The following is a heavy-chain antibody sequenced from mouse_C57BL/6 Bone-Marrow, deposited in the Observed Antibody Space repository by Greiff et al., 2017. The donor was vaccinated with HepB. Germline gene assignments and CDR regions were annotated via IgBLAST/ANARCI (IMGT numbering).Heavy chain of an antibody. D-gene: IGHD1-1*01. J-gene: IGHJ3*01. CDR1: GYAFSSSW. V-gene: IGHV1-82*01. CDR2: IYPGDGDT. Sequence: QVQLQQSGPELVKPGASVKISCKASGYAFSSSWMNWVKQRPGKGLEWIGRIYPGDGDTNYNGKFKGKATLTADKSSSTAYMQLSSLTSEDSAVYFGAEDYYGSSPWFAYWGQGTLVTVSA. CDR3: AEDYYGSSPWFAY.